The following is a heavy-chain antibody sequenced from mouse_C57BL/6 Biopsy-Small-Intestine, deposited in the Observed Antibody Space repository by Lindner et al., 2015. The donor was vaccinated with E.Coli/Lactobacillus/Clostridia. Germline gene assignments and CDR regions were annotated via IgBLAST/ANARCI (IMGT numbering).Heavy chain of an antibody. V-gene: IGHV1-18*01. CDR3: TRDEIRGTNTGWYPGGKNFDY. CDR1: GYTFTGYH. D-gene: IGHD1-1*02. CDR2: INPNTGGT. Sequence: SVKVSCKASGYTFTGYHMHWVRQAPGQGLEWMGRINPNTGGTNYAQQLQGRVTMTRDTSRNTAYMELSGLRSDDTAVYYCTRDEIRGTNTGWYPGGKNFDYWGQGT. J-gene: IGHJ2*01.